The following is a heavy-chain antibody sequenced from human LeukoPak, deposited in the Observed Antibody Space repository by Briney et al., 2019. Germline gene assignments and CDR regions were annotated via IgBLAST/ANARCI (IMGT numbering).Heavy chain of an antibody. CDR1: GGSFSGYY. Sequence: SETLSLTCAVYGGSFSGYYWSWIRQPPGKGLEWIGEINHSGSTNYNPSLKSRVTISVDTSKNQFSLKLSSVTAADTAVYYCARDRTYSSSWYAYYGMDVWGQGTTVTVSS. J-gene: IGHJ6*02. CDR2: INHSGST. CDR3: ARDRTYSSSWYAYYGMDV. V-gene: IGHV4-34*01. D-gene: IGHD6-13*01.